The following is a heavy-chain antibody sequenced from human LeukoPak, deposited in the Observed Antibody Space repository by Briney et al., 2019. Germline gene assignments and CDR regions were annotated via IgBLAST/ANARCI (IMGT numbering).Heavy chain of an antibody. CDR1: GGSISGTIYY. J-gene: IGHJ4*02. D-gene: IGHD5-24*01. Sequence: PSETLSLTCTVSGGSISGTIYYWGWIRQPPGKGLEWIGSIYYSGSTYYNPSLKSRVTMSVDTSKNQFSLKLSSVTAADTAVYYCVEMATRWYFDYWGQGTLATVSS. CDR3: VEMATRWYFDY. V-gene: IGHV4-39*01. CDR2: IYYSGST.